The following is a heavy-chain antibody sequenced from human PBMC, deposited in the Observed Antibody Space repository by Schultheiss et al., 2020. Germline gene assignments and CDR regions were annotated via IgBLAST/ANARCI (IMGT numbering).Heavy chain of an antibody. CDR1: GFTFSSYS. CDR3: ARGGITIFGVARRPVGEIDY. J-gene: IGHJ4*02. D-gene: IGHD3-3*01. Sequence: GGSVRLSCAASGFTFSSYSMNWVRQAPGKGLEWVAVIWYDGSNKYYADSVKGRFTISRDNAKNSLYLQMNSLRAEDTAVYYCARGGITIFGVARRPVGEIDYWGKGTLVTVSS. V-gene: IGHV3-33*08. CDR2: IWYDGSNK.